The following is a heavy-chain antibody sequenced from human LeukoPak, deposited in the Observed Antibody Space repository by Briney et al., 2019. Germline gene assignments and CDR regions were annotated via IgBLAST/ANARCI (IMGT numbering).Heavy chain of an antibody. CDR3: ARDGENSYGSIDY. Sequence: SQTLSLTCTVSGGSISSGDCYWSWIRQPPGKGLEWIGYIYYSGSTYYNPSLKSRVTISVDTSKNQFSLKLSSVTAADTAVYYCARDGENSYGSIDYWGQGTLVTVSS. J-gene: IGHJ4*02. CDR2: IYYSGST. CDR1: GGSISSGDCY. D-gene: IGHD5-18*01. V-gene: IGHV4-30-4*01.